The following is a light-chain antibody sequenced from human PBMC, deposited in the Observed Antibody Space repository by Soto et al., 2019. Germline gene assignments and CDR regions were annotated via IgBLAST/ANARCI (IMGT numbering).Light chain of an antibody. J-gene: IGKJ1*01. CDR3: QQYYSFPWP. CDR1: QGISSY. CDR2: AAY. Sequence: VIWMTQSPSLLSASTGDRVTISCLMSQGISSYLAWYQQKPGKAPELLIYAAYTLQSGVPSRFSGSGYGTDFPLTISCLQSEDFATYYCQQYYSFPWPFGQGTKVELK. V-gene: IGKV1D-8*01.